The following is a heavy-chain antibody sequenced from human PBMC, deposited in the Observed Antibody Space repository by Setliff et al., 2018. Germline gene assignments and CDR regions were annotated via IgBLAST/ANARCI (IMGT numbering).Heavy chain of an antibody. CDR2: INHSGST. CDR1: GGSFSDYY. J-gene: IGHJ4*02. D-gene: IGHD1-26*01. V-gene: IGHV4-34*01. CDR3: ARDNTIVGATDY. Sequence: SETLSLTCTVYGGSFSDYYWGWIRQPPGKGLEWIGEINHSGSTNYIPSLKGRVTISADTSTNHFSLKLTSVTAADTAVYYCARDNTIVGATDYWGQGALVTVSS.